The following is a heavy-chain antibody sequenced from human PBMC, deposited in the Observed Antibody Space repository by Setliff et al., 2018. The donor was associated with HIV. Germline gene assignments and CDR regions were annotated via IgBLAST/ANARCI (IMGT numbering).Heavy chain of an antibody. V-gene: IGHV4-34*01. Sequence: PSETLSLTCAVYGGSFSGYYWSWIRQPPGKGLEWIGEINHSGSANYIPSLKSRVTISVDTSKTQFSLKLSSVTAADTAVYYCASYYYHSDGYPSHFDHWGQGTLVTVSS. CDR2: INHSGSA. CDR1: GGSFSGYY. D-gene: IGHD3-22*01. CDR3: ASYYYHSDGYPSHFDH. J-gene: IGHJ4*02.